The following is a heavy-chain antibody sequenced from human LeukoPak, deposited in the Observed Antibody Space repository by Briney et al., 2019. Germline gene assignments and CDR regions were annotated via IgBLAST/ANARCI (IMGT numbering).Heavy chain of an antibody. CDR1: GYSFTSYG. CDR2: ISAYNGHT. V-gene: IGHV1-18*01. Sequence: ASMKVSCKASGYSFTSYGITWVRQAPGQGLEWMGWISAYNGHTNYAQKLQGRVTMTRDTSISTAYMELSRLRSDDTAVYYCARPPLAAAGTSFDIWGQGTMVTVSS. D-gene: IGHD6-13*01. J-gene: IGHJ3*02. CDR3: ARPPLAAAGTSFDI.